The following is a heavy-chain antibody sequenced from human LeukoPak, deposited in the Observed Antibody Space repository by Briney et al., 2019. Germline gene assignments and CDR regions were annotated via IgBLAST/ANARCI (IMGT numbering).Heavy chain of an antibody. CDR2: IYYSGST. J-gene: IGHJ4*02. D-gene: IGHD7-27*01. V-gene: IGHV4-39*07. CDR1: GGSISSSSYY. Sequence: PSETLSLTCTVSGGSISSSSYYWGWIRQPPGKGLEWIGSIYYSGSTYYNPSLKSRVTRSIDTSKNQFSLKLSSVTAADTAVYYCARDNPTGEHYFDYWGQGTLVTVST. CDR3: ARDNPTGEHYFDY.